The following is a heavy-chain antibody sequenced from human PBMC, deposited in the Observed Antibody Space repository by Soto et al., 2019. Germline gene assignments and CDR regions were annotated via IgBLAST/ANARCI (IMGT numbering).Heavy chain of an antibody. CDR1: EDRVSSNSAA. V-gene: IGHV6-1*01. D-gene: IGHD4-17*01. Sequence: TLSLTCATSEDRVSSNSAAWNWMRQYPSKGLEWLGRTYYRSKWYNDYAVSVKSRITINPDTSKNQFSLQLNSVTPEDAAVYYCARERVTTYPLRKGIFDYRGKGTLVTVSS. CDR3: ARERVTTYPLRKGIFDY. CDR2: TYYRSKWYN. J-gene: IGHJ4*02.